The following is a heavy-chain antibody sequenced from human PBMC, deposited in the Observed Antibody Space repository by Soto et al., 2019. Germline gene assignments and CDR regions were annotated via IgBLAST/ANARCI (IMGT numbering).Heavy chain of an antibody. CDR3: ARIHRPYLATAMGPIYYYYGMDV. D-gene: IGHD5-18*01. Sequence: SGPTLVNPTQTLTLTCTFSGFSLSTSGMCVSWIRQPPGKALEWLALIDWDDDKYYSTSLKTRLTISKDTSKNQVVLTMTNMDPVDTATYYCARIHRPYLATAMGPIYYYYGMDVWGQGTTVTVSS. CDR1: GFSLSTSGMC. CDR2: IDWDDDK. J-gene: IGHJ6*02. V-gene: IGHV2-70*01.